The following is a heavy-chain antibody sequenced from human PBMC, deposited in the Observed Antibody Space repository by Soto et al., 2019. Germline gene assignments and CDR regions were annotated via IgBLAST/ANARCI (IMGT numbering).Heavy chain of an antibody. J-gene: IGHJ6*02. D-gene: IGHD6-19*01. Sequence: ASVKVSCKASGYTFTGYDMHWVRQAPGQGLEWMGWINADSGDTNYAQKFQGRVTITRDTSTSTAYMELSSLRSEDTAVYYCARELSQCLAPYYYYYGLDVWGQGSTVTVAS. CDR2: INADSGDT. CDR1: GYTFTGYD. CDR3: ARELSQCLAPYYYYYGLDV. V-gene: IGHV1-2*02.